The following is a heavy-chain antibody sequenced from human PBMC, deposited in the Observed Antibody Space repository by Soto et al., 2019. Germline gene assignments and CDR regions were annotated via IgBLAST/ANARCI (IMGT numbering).Heavy chain of an antibody. V-gene: IGHV1-24*01. J-gene: IGHJ5*02. D-gene: IGHD2-15*01. Sequence: ASVKVSCKVSGYTLTELSVHWVRQAPGKGLEWMGGFDPEDGETIYAQKFQGRVTMTEDTSTDTAYMELSSLRSEDTAVYYCATVYCSGGSCPNYYNCLGPWGQGALVTVAS. CDR3: ATVYCSGGSCPNYYNCLGP. CDR2: FDPEDGET. CDR1: GYTLTELS.